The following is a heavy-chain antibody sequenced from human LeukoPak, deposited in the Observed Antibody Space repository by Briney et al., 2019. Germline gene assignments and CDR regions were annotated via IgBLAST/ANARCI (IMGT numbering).Heavy chain of an antibody. V-gene: IGHV1-18*01. CDR1: GYTFTSYG. CDR3: ARGTYDILTGYGFDP. Sequence: GASVKVSCKASGYTFTSYGISRVRQAPGQGLEWMGWISAYNGNTNYAQKLQGRVTMTTDTSTSTAYMELRSLRSDDTAVYYCARGTYDILTGYGFDPWGQGTLVTVSS. D-gene: IGHD3-9*01. J-gene: IGHJ5*02. CDR2: ISAYNGNT.